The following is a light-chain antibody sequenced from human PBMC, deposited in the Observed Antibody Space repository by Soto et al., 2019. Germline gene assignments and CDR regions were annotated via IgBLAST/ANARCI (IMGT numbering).Light chain of an antibody. CDR1: HGINNH. CDR2: ASS. CDR3: QKYNVAPFT. Sequence: DIQMTQSPSSLSASVGDRVTITCRASHGINNHLAWYQQKPGKVPKLLIYASSTLQSGVPSRFSGRGSGTAFTLTISSLQPEDVATYYCQKYNVAPFTFGGGTKVE. J-gene: IGKJ4*01. V-gene: IGKV1-27*01.